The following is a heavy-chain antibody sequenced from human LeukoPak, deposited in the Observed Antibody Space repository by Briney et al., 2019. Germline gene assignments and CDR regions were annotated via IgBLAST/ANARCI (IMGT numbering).Heavy chain of an antibody. Sequence: ASVKVSCKASEYTFTSYDINWVRQATGQGLERMGLRNPNSGNTGYVQMLHGRVTMTSNTSISKAYMELSSLESDDTAVYSCARGLVVVVATTLRVWGQGTMVIVSS. V-gene: IGHV1-8*01. CDR1: EYTFTSYD. CDR2: RNPNSGNT. D-gene: IGHD2-15*01. J-gene: IGHJ3*01. CDR3: ARGLVVVVATTLRV.